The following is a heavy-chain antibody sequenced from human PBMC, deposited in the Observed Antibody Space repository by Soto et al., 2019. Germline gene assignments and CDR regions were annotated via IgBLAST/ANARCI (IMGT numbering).Heavy chain of an antibody. CDR3: ARAYTSGWSDNWFDP. D-gene: IGHD6-19*01. J-gene: IGHJ5*02. CDR1: GGSISSYY. Sequence: PSETLSLTCTVSGGSISSYYWSWIRQPPGKGLEWIGYIYYSGSTYYNPSLKSRVTISVDTSKNQFSLKLSSVTAADTAVYYCARAYTSGWSDNWFDPWGQGTLVTVSS. CDR2: IYYSGST. V-gene: IGHV4-30-4*01.